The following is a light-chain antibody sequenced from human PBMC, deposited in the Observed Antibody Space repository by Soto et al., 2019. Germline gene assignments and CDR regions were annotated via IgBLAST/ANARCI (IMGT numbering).Light chain of an antibody. CDR1: QSVSSNY. V-gene: IGKV3-20*01. Sequence: SVLTQSPVTLSFSPGEIATLSCRASQSVSSNYLAWYQQKPGQAPRLLIYGASSRATGIPDRFSGSGSGTDFTLTISRLEPEDFAVYYCQQYGSSSIPFGQGTRLEIK. CDR3: QQYGSSSIP. CDR2: GAS. J-gene: IGKJ5*01.